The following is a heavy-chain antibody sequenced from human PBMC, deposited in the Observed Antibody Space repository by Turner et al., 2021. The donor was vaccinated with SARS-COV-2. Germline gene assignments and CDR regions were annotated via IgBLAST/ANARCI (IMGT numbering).Heavy chain of an antibody. J-gene: IGHJ4*02. V-gene: IGHV3-33*01. D-gene: IGHD3-22*01. CDR2: IWYDGSNK. CDR3: AREAYYYDSSAYDY. Sequence: QVQLVESGGGVVQPGRSLRLSCAASGFTFSSYCMHWVRQGPGKGLEWVAVIWYDGSNKYYAYAVKGRFTISRDNSKTTLYLQMNSLRAEDTAVYYCAREAYYYDSSAYDYWGQGTLVTVSS. CDR1: GFTFSSYC.